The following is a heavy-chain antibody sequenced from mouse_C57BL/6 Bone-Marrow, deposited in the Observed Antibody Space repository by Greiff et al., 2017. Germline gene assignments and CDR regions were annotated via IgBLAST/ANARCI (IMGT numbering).Heavy chain of an antibody. V-gene: IGHV14-1*01. Sequence: EVKLQESGAELVRPGASVKLSCTASGFNIKDYYMHWVKQRPEQGLEWIGRIDPEDGDTEYAPKFQGKATLTADTSSTTAYLQLSSLTSEDTAVYYCTTLYYVSSYWDLDVWGTGTTVTVSS. D-gene: IGHD1-1*01. CDR1: GFNIKDYY. J-gene: IGHJ1*03. CDR2: IDPEDGDT. CDR3: TTLYYVSSYWDLDV.